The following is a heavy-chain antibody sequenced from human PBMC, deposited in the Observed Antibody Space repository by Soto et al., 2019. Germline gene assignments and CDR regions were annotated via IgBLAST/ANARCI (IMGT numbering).Heavy chain of an antibody. CDR2: INPSGGST. D-gene: IGHD3-3*01. Sequence: ASVKVSCKASGYTFTSYYMHWVRQAPGQGLEWMGIINPSGGSTSYAQKFQGGVTMTRDTSTSTVYMELSSLRSEDTAVYYCARNKYYDFWSGYSNSHYYYGMDVWGQGTTVTVSS. V-gene: IGHV1-46*01. CDR1: GYTFTSYY. CDR3: ARNKYYDFWSGYSNSHYYYGMDV. J-gene: IGHJ6*02.